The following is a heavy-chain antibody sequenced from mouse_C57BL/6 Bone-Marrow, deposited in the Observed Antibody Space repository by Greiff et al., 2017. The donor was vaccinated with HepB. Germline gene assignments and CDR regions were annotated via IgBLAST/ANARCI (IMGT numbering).Heavy chain of an antibody. D-gene: IGHD2-3*01. V-gene: IGHV5-6*01. CDR3: ERHVWVLRPYAMDY. Sequence: EVQVVESGGDLVKPGGSLKLSCAASGFTFSSYGMSWVRQTPDKRLEWVATISSGGSYTYYPDSVKGRFTISRDNAKNTLYLQMSSLKSEDTAMYDCERHVWVLRPYAMDYWGQGTSVSVSS. J-gene: IGHJ4*01. CDR2: ISSGGSYT. CDR1: GFTFSSYG.